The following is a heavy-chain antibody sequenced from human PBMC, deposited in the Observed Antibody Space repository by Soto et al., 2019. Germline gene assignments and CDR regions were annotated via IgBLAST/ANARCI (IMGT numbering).Heavy chain of an antibody. D-gene: IGHD5-12*01. CDR3: AGGEGQNGHDTRFDH. J-gene: IGHJ4*02. Sequence: QMHLVESGGGLVQPAMSLRLSCAVSGVTFTNHGIHWVRQAPGKGLEWVADISYNGIDKWYVASVKGRFTISRDNFGDKAHLQMNGLRPEDRAVYYCAGGEGQNGHDTRFDHWGQGTLVTVSS. CDR2: ISYNGIDK. CDR1: GVTFTNHG. V-gene: IGHV3-30*03.